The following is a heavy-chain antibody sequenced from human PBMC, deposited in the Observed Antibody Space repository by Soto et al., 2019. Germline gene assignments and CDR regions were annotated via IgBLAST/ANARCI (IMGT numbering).Heavy chain of an antibody. Sequence: QVHLVQSGAEGKKPGASVKVSCQGSGYAFTTYGITWVRQAPGQGLEWMGWISAHNGNTNYAQKLQCRGTVTRDTSTSTAYMELRSLRYDDTAVYYCARGRYGDYWGQGALVTVSS. CDR1: GYAFTTYG. V-gene: IGHV1-18*01. CDR2: ISAHNGNT. CDR3: ARGRYGDY. D-gene: IGHD1-1*01. J-gene: IGHJ4*02.